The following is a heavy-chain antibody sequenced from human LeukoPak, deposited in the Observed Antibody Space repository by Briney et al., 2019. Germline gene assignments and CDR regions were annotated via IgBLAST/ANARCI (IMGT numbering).Heavy chain of an antibody. V-gene: IGHV1-2*02. CDR3: ARDLDSSGRKSSLDY. D-gene: IGHD3-22*01. Sequence: ASVKVSCKASGYTFTSYAMNWVRQAPGQGLEWMGWINPNSGGTNYAQKFQGRVTMTRDTSISTAYMELSRLRSDDTAVYYCARDLDSSGRKSSLDYWGQGTLVTVSS. CDR2: INPNSGGT. J-gene: IGHJ4*02. CDR1: GYTFTSYA.